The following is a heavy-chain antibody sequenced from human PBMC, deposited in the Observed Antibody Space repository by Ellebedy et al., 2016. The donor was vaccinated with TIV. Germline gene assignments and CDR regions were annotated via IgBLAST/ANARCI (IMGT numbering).Heavy chain of an antibody. V-gene: IGHV1-24*01. J-gene: IGHJ4*02. CDR3: ATESTGGRWY. D-gene: IGHD7-27*01. Sequence: AASVKVSCKVSGYTLTDLSMHWVRQAPGKGLEWMGGFDPEDGETIYAQKFQGRVTMTEDTSTDTAYMEVSSLRSEDTAVYYCATESTGGRWYWGQGTLVTVSS. CDR2: FDPEDGET. CDR1: GYTLTDLS.